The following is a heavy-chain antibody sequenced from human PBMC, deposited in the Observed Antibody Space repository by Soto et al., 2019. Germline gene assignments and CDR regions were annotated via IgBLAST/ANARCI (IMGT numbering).Heavy chain of an antibody. Sequence: QVQLVQSGTEVKKPGSSVNVSCKASGGTFGTSAINWVRQAPGQGLEWMGAIIPFFTTTDYAQKFQARVTITADESTSTAYMDLSSLTSEDTAVYYCAREGDYNFDYYSGMDVWGQGTTVIVSS. CDR1: GGTFGTSA. J-gene: IGHJ6*02. CDR2: IIPFFTTT. CDR3: AREGDYNFDYYSGMDV. V-gene: IGHV1-69*01. D-gene: IGHD4-17*01.